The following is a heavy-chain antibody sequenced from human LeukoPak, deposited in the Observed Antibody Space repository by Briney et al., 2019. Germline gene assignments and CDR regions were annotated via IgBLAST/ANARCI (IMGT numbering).Heavy chain of an antibody. V-gene: IGHV1-69*05. CDR2: IIPIFGTA. D-gene: IGHD3-16*02. CDR3: ARVRLRLGELSLWD. Sequence: GASVKASCKASGGTFSSYAISWVRQAPGQGLEWMGRIIPIFGTANYAQKFQGRVTITTDESTSTAYMELSSLRSEDTAVYYCARVRLRLGELSLWDWGQGTLVTVSS. J-gene: IGHJ4*02. CDR1: GGTFSSYA.